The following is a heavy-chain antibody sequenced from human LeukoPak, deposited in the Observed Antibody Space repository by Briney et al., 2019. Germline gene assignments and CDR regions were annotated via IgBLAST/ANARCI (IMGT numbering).Heavy chain of an antibody. D-gene: IGHD2-2*01. CDR1: GYTFTGYY. Sequence: ASVKASCKASGYTFTGYYMHWVRQAPGQGLEWTGWINPNSGGTNYAQKFQGRVTMTRDTSISTAYMELSRLRSDDTAVYYCARGYCSSTSCFLRFDPWGQGTLVTVSS. CDR2: INPNSGGT. V-gene: IGHV1-2*02. CDR3: ARGYCSSTSCFLRFDP. J-gene: IGHJ5*02.